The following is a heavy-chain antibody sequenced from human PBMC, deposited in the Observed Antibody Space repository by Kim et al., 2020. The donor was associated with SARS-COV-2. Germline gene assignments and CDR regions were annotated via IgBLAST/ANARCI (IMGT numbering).Heavy chain of an antibody. Sequence: GGSLRLSCVASGFTFSSFGMSWVRQAPGKGLEWVSIISGSGGITYYADSVKGRFTISRDNSKNTLYLQMNSLRADDTAVYSCAKDLQSGSWTVWGYWGQGALVTVSS. CDR2: ISGSGGIT. D-gene: IGHD2-15*01. CDR1: GFTFSSFG. V-gene: IGHV3-23*01. CDR3: AKDLQSGSWTVWGY. J-gene: IGHJ4*02.